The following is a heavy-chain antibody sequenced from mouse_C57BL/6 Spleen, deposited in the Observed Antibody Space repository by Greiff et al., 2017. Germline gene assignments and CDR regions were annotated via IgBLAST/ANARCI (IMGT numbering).Heavy chain of an antibody. Sequence: VQLQQSGAELVRPGASVTLSCKASGYTFTDYEMHWVKQTPVHGLEWIGAIDPETGGTAYNQKFKGKAILTADKSSSTAYMELRSLTSEDSAVYYCTRCWGFACWGQGTLVTVSA. CDR3: TRCWGFAC. V-gene: IGHV1-15*01. CDR1: GYTFTDYE. J-gene: IGHJ3*01. D-gene: IGHD4-1*01. CDR2: IDPETGGT.